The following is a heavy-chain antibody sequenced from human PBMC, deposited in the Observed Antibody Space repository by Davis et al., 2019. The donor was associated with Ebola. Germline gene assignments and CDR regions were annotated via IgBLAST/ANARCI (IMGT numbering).Heavy chain of an antibody. CDR3: ARDYGSGSPDY. D-gene: IGHD3-10*01. V-gene: IGHV1-18*04. J-gene: IGHJ4*02. CDR2: ISAYNGNT. CDR1: GYTFTYRY. Sequence: ASVKVSCKASGYTFTYRYLHWVRQAPGQALEWMGWISAYNGNTNYAQKLQGRVTMTTDTSTSTAYMELRSLRSDDTAVYYCARDYGSGSPDYWGQGTLVAVSS.